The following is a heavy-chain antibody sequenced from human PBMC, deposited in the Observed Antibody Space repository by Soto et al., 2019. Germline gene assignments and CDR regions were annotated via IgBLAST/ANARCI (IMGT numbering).Heavy chain of an antibody. CDR3: ASTVATIGYYYYGMDV. V-gene: IGHV1-3*01. CDR2: INAGNGNT. J-gene: IGHJ6*02. Sequence: ASVKVSCKASGYTFTIYAMHWVRQAPGQRLEWMGWINAGNGNTKYSQRFQGRVTITRDTSASTAYMELSSLRSEDTAVYYCASTVATIGYYYYGMDVWGQGTTVTVSS. CDR1: GYTFTIYA. D-gene: IGHD5-12*01.